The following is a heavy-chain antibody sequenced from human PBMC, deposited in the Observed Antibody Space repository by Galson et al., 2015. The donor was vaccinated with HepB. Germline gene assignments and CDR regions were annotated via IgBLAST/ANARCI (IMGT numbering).Heavy chain of an antibody. CDR3: AGSVAASGGTYDWLDP. D-gene: IGHD6-6*01. Sequence: SLRLSCAASGFSFSNYAMHWVRQAPGKGLEWVALISDDGRNKYYADSVEGRFTISRDNSKNKLFVQMNSLRPADTAVYYCAGSVAASGGTYDWLDPWGQGPLVTVSS. CDR2: ISDDGRNK. V-gene: IGHV3-30*04. CDR1: GFSFSNYA. J-gene: IGHJ5*02.